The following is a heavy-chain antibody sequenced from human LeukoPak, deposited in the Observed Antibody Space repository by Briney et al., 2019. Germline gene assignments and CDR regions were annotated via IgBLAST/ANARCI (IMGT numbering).Heavy chain of an antibody. V-gene: IGHV1-2*02. CDR3: ARVYYEIGGYSPGYFHF. Sequence: ASVKVSCKASGGTFTGYFMHWVRQAPGQGLEWMGWINPNSGGTNYAQKFQGRVTMTRDTSISTAYMELSRLRSDDTAVYYCARVYYEIGGYSPGYFHFWGGATLATV. CDR2: INPNSGGT. J-gene: IGHJ2*01. CDR1: GGTFTGYF. D-gene: IGHD3-22*01.